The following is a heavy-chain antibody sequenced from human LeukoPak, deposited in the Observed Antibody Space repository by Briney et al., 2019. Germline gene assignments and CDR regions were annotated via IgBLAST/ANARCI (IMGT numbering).Heavy chain of an antibody. J-gene: IGHJ5*02. CDR2: IKQDGSEK. Sequence: GGSLRLSCAASGFTFSSYWMSWVRQAPGKGLEWVANIKQDGSEKYYVDSVKGRFTISRDNAKNSLYLQMSSLRAEDTAVYYCARDPHYGDYDGWFDPWGQGTLVTVSS. CDR3: ARDPHYGDYDGWFDP. V-gene: IGHV3-7*01. CDR1: GFTFSSYW. D-gene: IGHD4-17*01.